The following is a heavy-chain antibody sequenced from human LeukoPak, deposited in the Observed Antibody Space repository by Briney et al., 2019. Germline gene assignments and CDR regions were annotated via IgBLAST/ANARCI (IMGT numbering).Heavy chain of an antibody. D-gene: IGHD4-23*01. V-gene: IGHV3-9*01. Sequence: GGSLRLSCAASGFTFGGYAMHWDRQAPGKGLEWVSGISWDSGAIGYADSVKGRFTISRDNAKNSLYLQMDSLRAEDTALYYCAKDYGGNHWFDYWGQGTLVTVSS. CDR3: AKDYGGNHWFDY. CDR2: ISWDSGAI. CDR1: GFTFGGYA. J-gene: IGHJ4*02.